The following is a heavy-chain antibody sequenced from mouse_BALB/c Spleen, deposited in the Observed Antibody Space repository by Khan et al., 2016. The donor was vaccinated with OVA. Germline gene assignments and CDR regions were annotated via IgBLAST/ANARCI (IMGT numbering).Heavy chain of an antibody. CDR3: ARSLVDGNAVDY. D-gene: IGHD1-2*01. CDR2: ISTGGHYT. J-gene: IGHJ4*01. CDR1: GFTFSSFA. V-gene: IGHV5-9-3*01. Sequence: EVELVEPGGGVVKPGGSLKLSCSASGFTFSSFAMSWVRQTPEKRLEWVATISTGGHYTFYPDSVKGRFTISRDNARNTLYLQMSSLRSEDAAMYYCARSLVDGNAVDYWGQGTSVTVAS.